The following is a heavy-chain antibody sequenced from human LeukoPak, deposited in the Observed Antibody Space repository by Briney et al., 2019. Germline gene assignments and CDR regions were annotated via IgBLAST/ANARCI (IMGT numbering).Heavy chain of an antibody. J-gene: IGHJ4*02. D-gene: IGHD6-6*01. Sequence: GGSLRLSCAASGFTFSSYWMSWVRQAPGKGLEWVANIKQDGSEKYYVDSVKGRFTISRDNAKNSLYLQMNSLRAEDTAVYYCARAGIAARPAFDYWGQGTLVTVSS. CDR1: GFTFSSYW. CDR2: IKQDGSEK. V-gene: IGHV3-7*01. CDR3: ARAGIAARPAFDY.